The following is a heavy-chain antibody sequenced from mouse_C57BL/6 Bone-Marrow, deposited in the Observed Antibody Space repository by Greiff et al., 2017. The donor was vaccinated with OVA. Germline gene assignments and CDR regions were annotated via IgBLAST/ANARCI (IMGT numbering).Heavy chain of an antibody. CDR2: IYPSDSET. J-gene: IGHJ4*01. V-gene: IGHV1-61*01. D-gene: IGHD2-10*02. Sequence: QVQLQQPGAELVRPGSSVKLSCKASGYTFTSYWMDWVKQRPGQDLEWIGNIYPSDSETHYNQKFKDKATLTVDKSSSTAYMQLSSLTSEDSAVYYCAGGYGNYYAMDYWGQGTSVTVSS. CDR3: AGGYGNYYAMDY. CDR1: GYTFTSYW.